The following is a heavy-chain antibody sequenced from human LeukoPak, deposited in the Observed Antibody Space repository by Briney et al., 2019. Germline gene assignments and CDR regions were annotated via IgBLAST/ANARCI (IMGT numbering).Heavy chain of an antibody. D-gene: IGHD1-26*01. CDR3: ARVSSGSYSS. CDR1: GGTFSSYA. Sequence: GASVKVSCKASGGTFSSYAIGWVRQAPGQGLEWMGRIIPILGIANYAQKFQGRVTITADKSTSTAYMELSSLRSEDTTVYYCARVSSGSYSSWGQGTLVTVSS. V-gene: IGHV1-69*04. CDR2: IIPILGIA. J-gene: IGHJ4*02.